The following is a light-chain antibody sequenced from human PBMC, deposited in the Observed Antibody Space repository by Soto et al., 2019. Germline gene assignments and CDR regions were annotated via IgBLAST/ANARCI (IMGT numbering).Light chain of an antibody. CDR1: QSVTRY. CDR2: DAS. J-gene: IGKJ2*01. CDR3: QQRSTWPYT. V-gene: IGKV3-11*01. Sequence: EIVLTQSPATLSLYPGERATLPCRASQSVTRYLAWYQQKPGRAPRLLIYDASNRATGIPARFSGSGSGTDFTLTISSLEPEDFAVYYGQQRSTWPYTFGQGTKLEIQ.